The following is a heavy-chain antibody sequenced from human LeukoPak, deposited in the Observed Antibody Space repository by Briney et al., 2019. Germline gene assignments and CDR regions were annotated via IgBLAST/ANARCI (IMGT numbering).Heavy chain of an antibody. V-gene: IGHV1-18*01. J-gene: IGHJ4*02. CDR1: GYTFTIYG. D-gene: IGHD4-17*01. CDR3: AREIYGRFDY. CDR2: INAYNGNT. Sequence: ASVTVSFKASGYTFTIYGISWVRQAPGQGLEWMGWINAYNGNTNYAQKFQGRVTMTTDTSTSTAYMELRSLRSDDTAMYYCAREIYGRFDYWGQGTLVTVSS.